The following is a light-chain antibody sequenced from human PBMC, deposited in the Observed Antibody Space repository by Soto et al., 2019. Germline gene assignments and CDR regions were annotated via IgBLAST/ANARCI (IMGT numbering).Light chain of an antibody. CDR3: QQYYTTPQT. J-gene: IGKJ2*01. V-gene: IGKV4-1*01. CDR2: WAS. Sequence: DIVMTQSPDSLAVTLGERATIDCKSSQSLLYGGNDRNYLAWYQHKPGQSPKLIMYWASTREAGVPDRFSGSGSGTHFTLTISSLQAEDVAVYYCQQYYTTPQTFGQGTKLDIK. CDR1: QSLLYGGNDRNY.